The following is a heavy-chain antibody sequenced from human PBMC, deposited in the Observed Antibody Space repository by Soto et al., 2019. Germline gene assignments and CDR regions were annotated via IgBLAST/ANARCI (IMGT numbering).Heavy chain of an antibody. CDR1: GGSFSGYY. Sequence: SETLSLTCAVYGGSFSGYYWSWIRQPPGKGLEWIGEINHSGSTNYNPSLKSRVTISVDTSKNQFSLKLSSVTAADTAVYYCARKTSIAARPGGMDVWGQGTPVTVSS. CDR2: INHSGST. J-gene: IGHJ6*02. D-gene: IGHD6-6*01. V-gene: IGHV4-34*01. CDR3: ARKTSIAARPGGMDV.